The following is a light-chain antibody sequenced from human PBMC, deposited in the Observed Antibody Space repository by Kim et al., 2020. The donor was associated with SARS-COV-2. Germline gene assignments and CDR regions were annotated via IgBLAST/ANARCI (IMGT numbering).Light chain of an antibody. CDR1: QSVSSN. J-gene: IGKJ4*01. Sequence: APGEGASLTCRASQSVSSNVAWYQQRPGQAPRLLIYGASTRATGIPGRFSGSVAGTEFTLTISSRQSEDFAVYYCQQYNDWPPLTFGGGTKVDIK. V-gene: IGKV3-15*01. CDR2: GAS. CDR3: QQYNDWPPLT.